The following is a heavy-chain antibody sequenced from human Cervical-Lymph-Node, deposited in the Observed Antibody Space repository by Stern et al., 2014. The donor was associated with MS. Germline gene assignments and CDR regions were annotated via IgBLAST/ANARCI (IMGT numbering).Heavy chain of an antibody. CDR3: ARLGYCSGGSCSYWYFDL. J-gene: IGHJ2*01. D-gene: IGHD2-15*01. V-gene: IGHV4-39*01. Sequence: QVQLQESGPGLVQPSETLSLTCIVSGGSSRSSSYFWGWIRQSPGEGLEWVGHIFHSGGSTYYNRSLKSGVTISGTPSNNQFSLRLTSVTAADTAVYYCARLGYCSGGSCSYWYFDLWGRGTLVTVSS. CDR2: IFHSGGST. CDR1: GGSSRSSSYF.